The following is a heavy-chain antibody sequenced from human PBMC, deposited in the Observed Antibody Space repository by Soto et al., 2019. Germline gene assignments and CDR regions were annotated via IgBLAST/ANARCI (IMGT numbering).Heavy chain of an antibody. CDR2: ISGSGGST. V-gene: IGHV3-23*01. CDR3: AKDLEAGYGDSAFHY. J-gene: IGHJ4*02. Sequence: GGPLRLSCAASGFTFKSSAMSWVRQAPGKGLEWASAISGSGGSTYYADSVKGRFTTSRDNSKNTLYLQMNSLRAEDTAVYYCAKDLEAGYGDSAFHYWGQRTLVTVSS. D-gene: IGHD4-17*01. CDR1: GFTFKSSA.